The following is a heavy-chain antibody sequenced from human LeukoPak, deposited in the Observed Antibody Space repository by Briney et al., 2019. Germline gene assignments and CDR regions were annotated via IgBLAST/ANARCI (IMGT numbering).Heavy chain of an antibody. CDR3: AKDLIGFAGAQDWFDP. CDR1: GFTFNRYG. CDR2: IRYDGSDK. J-gene: IGHJ5*02. Sequence: AGGSLRLSCAASGFTFNRYGMYWVRQVLGKGLEWVAFIRYDGSDKSHADSVKGRFTISRDNSKNMLYLRMNSLRAEDTAVYYCAKDLIGFAGAQDWFDPWGQGTLVTVSS. D-gene: IGHD3-16*02. V-gene: IGHV3-30*02.